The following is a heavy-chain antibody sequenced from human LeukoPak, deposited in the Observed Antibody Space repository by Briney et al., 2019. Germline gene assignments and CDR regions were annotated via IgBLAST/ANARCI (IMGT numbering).Heavy chain of an antibody. D-gene: IGHD4-17*01. J-gene: IGHJ4*02. CDR2: IIPIFGTA. Sequence: SVKVSCKASGGTFSSYAIGWVRQAPGQGLEWMGGIIPIFGTANYAQKFQGRVTITTDESTSTAYMELSSLRSEDTAVYYCARVSRGERPHYGAIDYWGQGTLVTVSS. CDR3: ARVSRGERPHYGAIDY. V-gene: IGHV1-69*05. CDR1: GGTFSSYA.